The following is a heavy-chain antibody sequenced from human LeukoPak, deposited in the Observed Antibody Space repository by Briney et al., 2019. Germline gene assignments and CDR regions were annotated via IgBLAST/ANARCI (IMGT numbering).Heavy chain of an antibody. J-gene: IGHJ4*02. CDR2: ISSLSGTI. D-gene: IGHD2-21*02. CDR1: GFTFSSYS. CDR3: AREAGHCGGDCYDY. V-gene: IGHV3-48*02. Sequence: GGSLRLSCAASGFTFSSYSMNWVRQAPGEGLEWVSYISSLSGTIYYADSVKGRFTISRDNAKNSLYLQMNSLRDEDTAIYYCAREAGHCGGDCYDYWDQGTLVTVSS.